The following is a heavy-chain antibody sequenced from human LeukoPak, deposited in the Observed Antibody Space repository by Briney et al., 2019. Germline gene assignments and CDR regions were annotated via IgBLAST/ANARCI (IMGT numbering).Heavy chain of an antibody. CDR3: AKDLDSSAYYPEY. CDR1: GFTFSSYS. J-gene: IGHJ4*02. V-gene: IGHV3-21*04. Sequence: PGGSLRLSCAASGFTFSSYSMNWVRQAPGKGLEWVSSISSSSSYIYYADSVKGRFTISRDDAKNSLYLQMNSLRAEDTALYYCAKDLDSSAYYPEYWGQGTLVTVSS. CDR2: ISSSSSYI. D-gene: IGHD3-22*01.